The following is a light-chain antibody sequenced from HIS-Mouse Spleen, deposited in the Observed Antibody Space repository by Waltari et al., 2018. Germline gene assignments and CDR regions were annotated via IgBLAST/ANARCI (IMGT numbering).Light chain of an antibody. J-gene: IGLJ2*01. Sequence: SYELTQPPSVSVSPGQTASITCSGDKLGDKYACWYQQKPGQSPVLVIYQDSKRPSGFPERFSGSSSGNTATLTISGTQAMDEADYYCQAWDSSTDVVFGGGTKLTVL. CDR3: QAWDSSTDVV. CDR2: QDS. V-gene: IGLV3-1*01. CDR1: KLGDKY.